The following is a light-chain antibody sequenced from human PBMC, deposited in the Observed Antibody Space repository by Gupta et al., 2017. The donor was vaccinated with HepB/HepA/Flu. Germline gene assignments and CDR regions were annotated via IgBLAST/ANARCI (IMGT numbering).Light chain of an antibody. CDR2: DAS. V-gene: IGKV3-11*01. CDR1: QSVGTY. CDR3: QQRSDWPLFT. Sequence: EIVLTQSPATLSFSPGERATLSCRATQSVGTYLAWYQHKPGQAPRLLIYDASNRATGIPARFSGSGSGTDFTLNISSLEPEDFAVYYCQQRSDWPLFTFGPGTRVDIK. J-gene: IGKJ3*01.